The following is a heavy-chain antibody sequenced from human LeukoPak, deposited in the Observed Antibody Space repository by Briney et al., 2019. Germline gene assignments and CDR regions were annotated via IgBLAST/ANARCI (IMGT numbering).Heavy chain of an antibody. Sequence: NSSETLSLTCTVSGGSISSSTYYWGWIRQPPGKGLEWIGYIYYSGSTNYNPSLKSRVTISVDTSKNQFSLKLSSVTAADTAVYYCARARYYYYMDVWGKGTTVTISS. V-gene: IGHV4-61*05. CDR2: IYYSGST. CDR1: GGSISSSTYY. CDR3: ARARYYYYMDV. J-gene: IGHJ6*03.